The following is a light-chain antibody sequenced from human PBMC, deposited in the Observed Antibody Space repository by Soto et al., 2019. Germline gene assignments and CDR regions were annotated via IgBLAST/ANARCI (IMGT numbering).Light chain of an antibody. CDR1: QTIFNW. V-gene: IGKV1-5*01. Sequence: DIQMTQSPSTLSASVGDRVTITCRASQTIFNWLAWYQQKPGKAPKLLIYDASNLESGVPSRFSGSGSGTDFTLTISSLQPDDFASYYCQQYTSYSWTFGQGTKVEI. CDR3: QQYTSYSWT. J-gene: IGKJ1*01. CDR2: DAS.